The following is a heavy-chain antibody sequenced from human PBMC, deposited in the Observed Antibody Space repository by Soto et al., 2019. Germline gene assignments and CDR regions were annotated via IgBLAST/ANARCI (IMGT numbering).Heavy chain of an antibody. CDR1: GYTFTSYG. D-gene: IGHD5-18*01. CDR3: ARGGIQLWQWGWYFDL. V-gene: IGHV1-18*01. CDR2: ISAYNGNT. J-gene: IGHJ2*01. Sequence: GASVKVSCKASGYTFTSYGISWVRQAPGQGLEWVGWISAYNGNTNYAQKLQGRVTMTTDTSTSTAYMELRSLRSDDTAVYYCARGGIQLWQWGWYFDLWGRGTLVTVSS.